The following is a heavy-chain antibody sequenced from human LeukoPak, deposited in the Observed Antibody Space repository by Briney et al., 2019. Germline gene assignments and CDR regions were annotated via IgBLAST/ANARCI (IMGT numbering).Heavy chain of an antibody. CDR1: GFTFSSYA. Sequence: GGSLRLSCAASGFTFSSYAMSWVRQAPGKGLEWVSDISGSGGSTYYADSVKGRFTISRGNSKNTLYLQMNSLRAEDTAVYYCAKDRSVTIFGVVIIQWGQGTLVTLSS. CDR2: ISGSGGST. CDR3: AKDRSVTIFGVVIIQ. V-gene: IGHV3-23*01. J-gene: IGHJ4*02. D-gene: IGHD3-3*01.